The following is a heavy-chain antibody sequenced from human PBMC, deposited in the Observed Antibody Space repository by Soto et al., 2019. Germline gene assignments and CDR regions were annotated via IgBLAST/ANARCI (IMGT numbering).Heavy chain of an antibody. V-gene: IGHV1-18*01. J-gene: IGHJ6*01. CDR3: AKNGQPPYYYYGMDV. CDR2: ISGYNGDT. D-gene: IGHD2-8*01. Sequence: QGQLVQSGPEAKKPGASVKVSCKASGYTSSRYGISWVRQAPGQGLEWMGWISGYNGDTKYAQKVQGRVTMTIDTSTYTAYMELRSLTSDDTAIYYCAKNGQPPYYYYGMDVW. CDR1: GYTSSRYG.